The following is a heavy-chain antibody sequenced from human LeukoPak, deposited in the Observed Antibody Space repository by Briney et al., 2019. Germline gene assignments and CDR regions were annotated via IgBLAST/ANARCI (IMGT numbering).Heavy chain of an antibody. Sequence: KPSETLSLTCAVYGGSFSGYYWSWIRQPPGKGLEWIGEINHSGSTNYNPSLKSRVTISVDTSKNQFSLKLSSVTAADTAVYYCARVRRYLGGIVVVPASPGWFDPWGQGTPVTVSS. V-gene: IGHV4-34*01. CDR3: ARVRRYLGGIVVVPASPGWFDP. CDR1: GGSFSGYY. CDR2: INHSGST. J-gene: IGHJ5*02. D-gene: IGHD2-2*01.